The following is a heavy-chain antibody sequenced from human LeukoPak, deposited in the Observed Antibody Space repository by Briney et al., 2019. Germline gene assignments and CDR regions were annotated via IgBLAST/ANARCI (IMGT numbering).Heavy chain of an antibody. J-gene: IGHJ4*02. Sequence: GLSLQFSSQGSPYGFTSYSICWARPMPLQGMEWMGIITSVEIDTWYSPYCQCQVTISAEKSISTAYLQWSSLKASDTAIYYCARHEGYYDPLTAYYRPWFFDYWGQGTLVTVSS. CDR1: PYGFTSYS. CDR2: ITSVEIDT. D-gene: IGHD3-9*01. CDR3: ARHEGYYDPLTAYYRPWFFDY. V-gene: IGHV5-51*01.